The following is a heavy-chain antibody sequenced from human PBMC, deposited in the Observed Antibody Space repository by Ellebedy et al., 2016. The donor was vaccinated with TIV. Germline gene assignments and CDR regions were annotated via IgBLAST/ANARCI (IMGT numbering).Heavy chain of an antibody. Sequence: KVSCKGSGYSFTSYWIGWVRQMPGKGLEWMGIIYPGDSDTRYSPSFQGQVTISADKSISTAYLQWSSLKASDTAMYYCARSRNWNYDYYYGMDVWGQGTTVTVSS. CDR2: IYPGDSDT. CDR1: GYSFTSYW. V-gene: IGHV5-51*01. CDR3: ARSRNWNYDYYYGMDV. J-gene: IGHJ6*02. D-gene: IGHD1-1*01.